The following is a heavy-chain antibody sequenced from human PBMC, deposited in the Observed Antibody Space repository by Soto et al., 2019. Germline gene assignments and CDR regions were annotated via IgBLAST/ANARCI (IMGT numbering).Heavy chain of an antibody. CDR1: GYSISSGYY. J-gene: IGHJ5*02. D-gene: IGHD3-10*01. V-gene: IGHV4-38-2*01. Sequence: PSETLSLTCAVSGYSISSGYYWGWIRQPPGKGLEWIGSIYHSGSTYYNPSLKSRVTMSVDTSKNQFSLKLSSVTAADTAVYYCARAAITMIRDNWFDPWGQGTLVTV. CDR2: IYHSGST. CDR3: ARAAITMIRDNWFDP.